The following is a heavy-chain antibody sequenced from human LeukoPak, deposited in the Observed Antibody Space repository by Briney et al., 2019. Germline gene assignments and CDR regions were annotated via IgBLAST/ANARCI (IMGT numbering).Heavy chain of an antibody. CDR1: GFAFSSYA. J-gene: IGHJ5*02. CDR3: ASTNYRGRSTGYNWFDP. D-gene: IGHD5-24*01. Sequence: GGSLRLSCAASGFAFSSYAMHWVRQAPGKGLEWVAVISYDGRNEYYADSVKGRFTISRDNSKNTLYLQMDSLRAEDTAVYYCASTNYRGRSTGYNWFDPWGQGTLVTVSS. V-gene: IGHV3-30*04. CDR2: ISYDGRNE.